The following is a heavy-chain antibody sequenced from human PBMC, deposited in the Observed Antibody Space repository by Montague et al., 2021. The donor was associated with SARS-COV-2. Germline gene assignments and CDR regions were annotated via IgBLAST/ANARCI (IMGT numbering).Heavy chain of an antibody. V-gene: IGHV4-39*02. J-gene: IGHJ4*02. CDR2: IYYSGTN. D-gene: IGHD3-10*01. Sequence: SETLSLTCSVSSGSIISSGYCWGWIRQPPGKELEWIGNIYYSGTNYYNPSLKSRGTISVDTSKNHLSLRLSSVTAADTAVYFCARGMIRGVTTPFDYWGQGSQVTVSS. CDR1: SGSIISSGYC. CDR3: ARGMIRGVTTPFDY.